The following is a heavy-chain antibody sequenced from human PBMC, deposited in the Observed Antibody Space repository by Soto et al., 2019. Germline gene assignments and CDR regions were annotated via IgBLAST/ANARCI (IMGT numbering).Heavy chain of an antibody. CDR2: IRSKANSYAT. Sequence: PGGSLRLSCAASGFTFSGSAMHWVRQASGKGLEWVGRIRSKANSYATAYAASVKGRFTISRDDSKNTAYLQMNSLKTEDTAVYYCTRHSSREFWSLDYYYYGMDVWGQGTTVTVSS. V-gene: IGHV3-73*01. J-gene: IGHJ6*02. D-gene: IGHD3-3*01. CDR3: TRHSSREFWSLDYYYYGMDV. CDR1: GFTFSGSA.